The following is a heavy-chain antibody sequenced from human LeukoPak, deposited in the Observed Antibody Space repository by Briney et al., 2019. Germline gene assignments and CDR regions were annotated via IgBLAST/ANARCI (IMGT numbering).Heavy chain of an antibody. J-gene: IGHJ4*02. CDR3: ARVGGGVYDYGDKYLDY. Sequence: GGSLRLSCAASGFTFSSYSMNWVRQAPGKGLEWVSYISSSSSTIYYADSVKGRFTISRDNAKNSLYLQMNSLRAEDTAVYYCARVGGGVYDYGDKYLDYWGQGTLVTVSS. CDR2: ISSSSSTI. D-gene: IGHD4-17*01. CDR1: GFTFSSYS. V-gene: IGHV3-48*04.